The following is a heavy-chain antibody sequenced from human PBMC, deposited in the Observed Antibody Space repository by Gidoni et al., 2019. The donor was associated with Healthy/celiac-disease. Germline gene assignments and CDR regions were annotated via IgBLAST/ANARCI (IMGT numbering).Heavy chain of an antibody. Sequence: QVQLGQSGAEVKKPGASVKVSCKASGYTFNSSARHWVRQAPGQRLEWMGWFNAGDGNTKYSQKFPGRVTITRDTSAGTAYMELSSLRSEDTAVYYCASSGDKGLRSDAFRGWSYFDYWGQRTLVTVSS. D-gene: IGHD3-16*01. V-gene: IGHV1-3*01. CDR3: ASSGDKGLRSDAFRGWSYFDY. CDR1: GYTFNSSA. CDR2: FNAGDGNT. J-gene: IGHJ4*02.